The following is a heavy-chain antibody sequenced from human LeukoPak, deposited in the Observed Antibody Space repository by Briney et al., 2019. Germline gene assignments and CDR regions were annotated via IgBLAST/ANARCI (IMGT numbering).Heavy chain of an antibody. D-gene: IGHD3-9*01. V-gene: IGHV3-53*01. CDR1: GFTVSINY. CDR2: IYSGGST. Sequence: PGGSLRLSCVASGFTVSINYMSWVRQAPGKGLEWVSVIYSGGSTYYADSVKGRFTISRDNSRTTLYLQMNSLRAEDTAVYYCARGGYYDILTGYYMYYYYMDVWGKGTTVTVSS. CDR3: ARGGYYDILTGYYMYYYYMDV. J-gene: IGHJ6*03.